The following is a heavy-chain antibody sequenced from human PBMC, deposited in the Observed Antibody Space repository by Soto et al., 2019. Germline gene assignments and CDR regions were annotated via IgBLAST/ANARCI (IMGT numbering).Heavy chain of an antibody. CDR3: AKAESYADYRRGVYYYGMDV. Sequence: GGSLRLSCAASGFTFSSYAMSWVRQAPGKGLEWVSAISGSGGSTYYADSVKGRFTISRDNSKNTLYLQMNSLRAEDTAVYYCAKAESYADYRRGVYYYGMDVWGQGTTVTVSS. D-gene: IGHD4-17*01. CDR2: ISGSGGST. J-gene: IGHJ6*02. CDR1: GFTFSSYA. V-gene: IGHV3-23*01.